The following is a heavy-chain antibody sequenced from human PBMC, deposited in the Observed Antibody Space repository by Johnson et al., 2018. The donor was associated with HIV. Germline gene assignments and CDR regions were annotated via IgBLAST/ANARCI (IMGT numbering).Heavy chain of an antibody. J-gene: IGHJ3*02. V-gene: IGHV3-30*03. CDR2: VSYDGSKK. D-gene: IGHD1-20*01. Sequence: QVQLVESGGGVVQPGRSLRLSCVASGFTFSSYGMHWVRQAPGKGLEWVAIVSYDGSKKYYPDSVKGRFTISRDNAKNSLYLQMNSLRAEDTAVYYCARAEGLTGRNAFDIWGQGTMVTVSS. CDR3: ARAEGLTGRNAFDI. CDR1: GFTFSSYG.